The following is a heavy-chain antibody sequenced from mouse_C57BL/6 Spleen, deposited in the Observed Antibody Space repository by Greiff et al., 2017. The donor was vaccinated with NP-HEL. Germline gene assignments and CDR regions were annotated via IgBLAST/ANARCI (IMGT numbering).Heavy chain of an antibody. CDR2: IRNKANGYNT. Sequence: EVKLVESGGGLVQPGGSLSLSCAASGFTFTDYYMSWVRQPPGKALEWLGFIRNKANGYNTEYSASVKGRFTISRDNSQSILYLQMNALRAEDSATYYWARYGETGAFDYWGQGTTLTVSS. CDR1: GFTFTDYY. CDR3: ARYGETGAFDY. D-gene: IGHD4-1*01. V-gene: IGHV7-3*01. J-gene: IGHJ2*01.